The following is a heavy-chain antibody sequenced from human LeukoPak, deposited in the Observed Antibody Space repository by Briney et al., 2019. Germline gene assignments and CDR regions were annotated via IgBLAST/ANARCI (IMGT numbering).Heavy chain of an antibody. CDR2: IYSGDTT. CDR1: GFIVSNNH. V-gene: IGHV3-66*01. D-gene: IGHD3-10*01. Sequence: PGGPLRLSCAASGFIVSNNHINWIRQAPGKGLEWVSIIYSGDTTYYSDSVKGRFILSSDNSKNMLYLQMNSLRVEDTAVYYCARERPGSRVLDYWGQGTVVTVSS. J-gene: IGHJ4*02. CDR3: ARERPGSRVLDY.